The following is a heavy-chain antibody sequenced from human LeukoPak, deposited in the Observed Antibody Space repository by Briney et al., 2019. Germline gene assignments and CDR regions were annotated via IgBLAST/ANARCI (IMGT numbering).Heavy chain of an antibody. CDR3: ARGARGYSYG. V-gene: IGHV4-61*01. D-gene: IGHD5-18*01. J-gene: IGHJ4*01. Sequence: SETLSLTCNVSGGSVSSGSYYWSWIRQPPGKGLEWIGYIYNSGTTSYNPSLKSRVTISVDSSKNQFSLKLTSVTAADTAVYYCARGARGYSYGWGQGTLVTVSS. CDR2: IYNSGTT. CDR1: GGSVSSGSYY.